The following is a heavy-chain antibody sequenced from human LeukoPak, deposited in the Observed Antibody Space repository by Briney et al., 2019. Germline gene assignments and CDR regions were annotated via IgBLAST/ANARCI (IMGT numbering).Heavy chain of an antibody. CDR1: GFTVSSNY. D-gene: IGHD6-13*01. CDR2: IYSGGST. CDR3: ARDGGSSWYGAFDI. V-gene: IGHV3-53*01. Sequence: PGGSLRLSCAASGFTVSSNYMSWVRQAPGKGLEWVSVIYSGGSTYYADSVKGRFTISRDNAKNSVYLQMNSLRAEDRAVYYCARDGGSSWYGAFDIWGQGTMVTVSS. J-gene: IGHJ3*02.